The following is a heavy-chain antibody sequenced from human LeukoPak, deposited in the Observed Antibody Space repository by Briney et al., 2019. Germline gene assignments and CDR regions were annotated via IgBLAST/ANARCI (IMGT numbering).Heavy chain of an antibody. Sequence: SETLSLTCTVSGGSISSSSYYWGWNRQPPGKGLEWIGSIYYSGSTYYNPSLKSRVTISVDTSKNQFSLKLSSVTAADTAVYYCARHGGHKSEDWFDPWGQGTLVTVSS. CDR2: IYYSGST. V-gene: IGHV4-39*01. CDR1: GGSISSSSYY. D-gene: IGHD3-16*01. J-gene: IGHJ5*02. CDR3: ARHGGHKSEDWFDP.